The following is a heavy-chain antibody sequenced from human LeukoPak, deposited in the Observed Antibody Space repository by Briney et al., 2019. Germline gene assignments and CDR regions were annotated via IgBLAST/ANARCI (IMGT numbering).Heavy chain of an antibody. CDR1: GGSISSYY. CDR3: AREEDYGGNPEYFQH. CDR2: IYNSGSTDYT. V-gene: IGHV4-59*01. Sequence: PSETLSLTCTVSGGSISSYYWSWIRQPPGKGLESIGYIYNSGSTDYTDYNPSLKSRVTISVDSSKNQFSLRLSSVTAADTAVYYCAREEDYGGNPEYFQHWGQGTLVTVSS. J-gene: IGHJ1*01. D-gene: IGHD4-23*01.